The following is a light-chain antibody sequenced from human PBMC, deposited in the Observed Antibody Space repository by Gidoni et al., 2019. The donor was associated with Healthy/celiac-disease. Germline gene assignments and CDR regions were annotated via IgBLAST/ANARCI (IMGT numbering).Light chain of an antibody. J-gene: IGKJ4*01. CDR3: QQYANLPA. CDR2: DSS. CDR1: QDISNY. Sequence: DIQMTQSPSSLSASVGDRVTITCQASQDISNYLNWYQQKPGKAPKLLIYDSSNLETGVPSRFSGSGSVTDFTFTISSLQPEDIATYYCQQYANLPAFGGGTKVEIK. V-gene: IGKV1-33*01.